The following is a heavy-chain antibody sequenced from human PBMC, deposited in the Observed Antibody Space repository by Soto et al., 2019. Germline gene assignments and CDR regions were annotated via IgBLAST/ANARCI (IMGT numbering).Heavy chain of an antibody. V-gene: IGHV4-31*11. D-gene: IGHD3-10*01. Sequence: QVQLQESGPGLVKPSQTLSLTCAVSGGSITGRDYYWSWIRQHPGKGLEWIGYIYYSGSTYYNPSLTSRVTISLYTSKNQYSLKLSSVTAADTAVYNCARAGRAGELGDWFDPWGQGTLVTVSA. J-gene: IGHJ5*02. CDR1: GGSITGRDYY. CDR2: IYYSGST. CDR3: ARAGRAGELGDWFDP.